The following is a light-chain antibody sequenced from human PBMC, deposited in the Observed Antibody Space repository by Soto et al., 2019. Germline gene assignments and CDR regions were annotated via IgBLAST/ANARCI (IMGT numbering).Light chain of an antibody. CDR1: QSVSSY. CDR3: QQRSNWPPKLT. Sequence: EIVLTQSPATLSLSPGERATLSCRASQSVSSYLAWYQQKPGQAPRLLIYDASNRATGIPARFSGSGSGTAFTLTISSLEPEDLAVYYCQQRSNWPPKLTFGGGTKVEIK. CDR2: DAS. V-gene: IGKV3-11*01. J-gene: IGKJ4*01.